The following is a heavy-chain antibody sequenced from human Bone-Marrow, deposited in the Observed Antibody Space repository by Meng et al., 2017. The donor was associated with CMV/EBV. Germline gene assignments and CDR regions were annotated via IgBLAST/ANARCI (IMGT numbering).Heavy chain of an antibody. Sequence: ASVKVSCKASGYTFTGYYMHWVRQAPGQGLEWMGWINPNSGGTNYAQKFQGRVTMTRDTSISTAYMELSRLRSDDTAVYYCARDRLRLDSYGYGRYYDYWGQGTLGTV. CDR1: GYTFTGYY. J-gene: IGHJ4*02. V-gene: IGHV1-2*02. D-gene: IGHD5-18*01. CDR2: INPNSGGT. CDR3: ARDRLRLDSYGYGRYYDY.